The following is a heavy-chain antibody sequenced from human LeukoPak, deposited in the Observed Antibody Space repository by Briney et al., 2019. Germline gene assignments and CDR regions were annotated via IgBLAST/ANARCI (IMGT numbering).Heavy chain of an antibody. J-gene: IGHJ4*02. V-gene: IGHV1-18*01. CDR3: ARDSNLDYYDSSGSYLDY. D-gene: IGHD3-22*01. CDR2: ISAYNGNT. Sequence: ASVKVSRKASGYTFTSYGISWVRQAPGQGLEWMGWISAYNGNTNYAQKLRGRVTMTTDTSTSAAYMELRSLRSDDTAVYYCARDSNLDYYDSSGSYLDYWGQGTLVTVSS. CDR1: GYTFTSYG.